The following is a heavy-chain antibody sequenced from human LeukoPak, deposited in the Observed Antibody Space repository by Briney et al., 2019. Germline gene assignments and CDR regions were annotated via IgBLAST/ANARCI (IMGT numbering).Heavy chain of an antibody. Sequence: PSETLSLTCAVYGGSFSGYYWSWIRQPPGKGLEWIGEINHSGSTNYNPSLKSRVTISVDMSKNQFSLDLSSVTAADTAVYYCARTSTSFDDWGQGTLVTVSS. D-gene: IGHD2-2*01. CDR3: ARTSTSFDD. J-gene: IGHJ4*02. V-gene: IGHV4-34*01. CDR1: GGSFSGYY. CDR2: INHSGST.